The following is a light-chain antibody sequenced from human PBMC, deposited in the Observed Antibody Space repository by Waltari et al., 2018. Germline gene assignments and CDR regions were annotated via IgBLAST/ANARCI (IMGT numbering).Light chain of an antibody. CDR2: EVT. CDR3: CSYAGGDTLI. CDR1: SSDVGGSRL. Sequence: QSALTQPASVSGSPGQSITISCTGTSSDVGGSRLVSWSQQHPGKAPTVIIYEVTKRPSGVSNRFSGSKAGNTASLTISGLQAEDEADYYCCSYAGGDTLIFGGGTKLTVL. J-gene: IGLJ2*01. V-gene: IGLV2-23*02.